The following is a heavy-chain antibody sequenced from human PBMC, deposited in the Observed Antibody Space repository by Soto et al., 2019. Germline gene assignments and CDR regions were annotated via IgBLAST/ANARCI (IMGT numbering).Heavy chain of an antibody. V-gene: IGHV1-46*01. J-gene: IGHJ6*02. CDR2: IKPSGGST. CDR3: ARETVIFDYYGMDV. Sequence: GASVKVSCKASGYTFTSYYMHWVRQAPGQGLEWMGIIKPSGGSTSYAQKFQGRVTMTRDTSKNQFSLKLSSVTAADTSVYYCARETVIFDYYGMDVWGQGTTVTVSS. CDR1: GYTFTSYY. D-gene: IGHD3-22*01.